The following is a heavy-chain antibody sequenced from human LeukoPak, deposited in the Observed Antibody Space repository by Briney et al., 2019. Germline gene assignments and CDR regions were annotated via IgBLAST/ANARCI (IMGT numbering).Heavy chain of an antibody. J-gene: IGHJ4*02. CDR3: ARAGLYDSSGYYYDY. Sequence: ASVKVSCKASGGTFSSYAISWVRQAPGQGLEWMGRIIPIFGIANYAQKFQGRVTITADKSTSTAYMGLSSPRSEDTAVYYCARAGLYDSSGYYYDYWGQGTLVTVSS. D-gene: IGHD3-22*01. V-gene: IGHV1-69*04. CDR1: GGTFSSYA. CDR2: IIPIFGIA.